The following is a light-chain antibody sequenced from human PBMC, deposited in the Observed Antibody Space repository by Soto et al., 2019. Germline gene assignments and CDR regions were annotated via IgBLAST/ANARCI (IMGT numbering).Light chain of an antibody. Sequence: EIVLTQSPGTLSLSPGERATRSCRASQSVSSSYLAWYQQKPGQAPRLLIYGASSRATGIPDRFSGSGSGTDFTLTISRLEPEDFAVYYCQQYGSSQTFGQGTKLEIQ. CDR2: GAS. V-gene: IGKV3-20*01. CDR1: QSVSSSY. CDR3: QQYGSSQT. J-gene: IGKJ2*01.